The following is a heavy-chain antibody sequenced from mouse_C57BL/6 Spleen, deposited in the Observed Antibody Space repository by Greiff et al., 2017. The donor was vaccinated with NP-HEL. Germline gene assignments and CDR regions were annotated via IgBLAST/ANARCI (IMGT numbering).Heavy chain of an antibody. CDR1: GYTFTDYY. CDR2: INPNNGGT. CDR3: ARPHYYGSSYLYWYFDV. Sequence: VQLQQSGPELVKPGASVKISCKASGYTFTDYYMNWVKQSHGKSLEWIGDINPNNGGTSYNQKFKGKATLTVDKSSSTAYMELRSLTSEDSAVYYCARPHYYGSSYLYWYFDVWGTGTTVTVSS. V-gene: IGHV1-26*01. D-gene: IGHD1-1*01. J-gene: IGHJ1*03.